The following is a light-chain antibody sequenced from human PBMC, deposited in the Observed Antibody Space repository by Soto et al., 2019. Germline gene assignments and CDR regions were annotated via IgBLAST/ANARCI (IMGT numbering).Light chain of an antibody. V-gene: IGKV1-39*01. CDR1: ESIARH. CDR2: AAS. CDR3: QQTYSTLSIT. Sequence: DIQMTQSPSSLSASVGDRVTITCRASESIARHLNWYQQKPGKAPKLLIYAASSLRNGAPSRFRGGESGTDFTLTISNLQPEDFATYYCQQTYSTLSITFGQGTRLEIK. J-gene: IGKJ5*01.